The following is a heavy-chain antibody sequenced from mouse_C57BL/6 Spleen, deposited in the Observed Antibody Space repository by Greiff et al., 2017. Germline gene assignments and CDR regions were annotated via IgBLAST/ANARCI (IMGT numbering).Heavy chain of an antibody. Sequence: EVKLQESGGDLVKPGGSLKLSCAASGFTFSSYGMSWVRQTPDKRLEWVATISSGGSYTYYPDSVKGRFTISRDNAKNTLYLQMSSLKSEDTAMYYCASTGTAYFDYWGQGTTLTVSS. J-gene: IGHJ2*01. CDR1: GFTFSSYG. CDR2: ISSGGSYT. CDR3: ASTGTAYFDY. V-gene: IGHV5-6*01. D-gene: IGHD4-1*02.